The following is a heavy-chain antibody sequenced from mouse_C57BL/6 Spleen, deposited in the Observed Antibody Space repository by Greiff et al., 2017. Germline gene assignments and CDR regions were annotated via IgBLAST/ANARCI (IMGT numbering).Heavy chain of an antibody. Sequence: QVQLKQSGAELARPGASVKMSCKASGYTFTSYTMHWVKQRPGQGLEWIGYINPSSGYTKYNQKFKDKATLTADKSSSTAYMQLSSLTSEDSAVYYCAGGIYYDYDGAYWGQGTLVTVSA. D-gene: IGHD2-4*01. CDR3: AGGIYYDYDGAY. J-gene: IGHJ3*01. CDR1: GYTFTSYT. CDR2: INPSSGYT. V-gene: IGHV1-4*01.